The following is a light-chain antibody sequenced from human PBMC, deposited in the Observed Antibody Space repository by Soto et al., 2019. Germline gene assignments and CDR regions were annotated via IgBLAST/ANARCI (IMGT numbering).Light chain of an antibody. CDR2: LNSDGSH. CDR1: SGHSSYA. Sequence: QLVLTQSPSASASPGASVKLTCTLSSGHSSYAIAWHQQQPEKGPRYLMKLNSDGSHSKGDGIPDRFSGSSSGAERYLTISSLQSEDEADYYCQTWGTGILVFGGGTKVTVL. J-gene: IGLJ2*01. CDR3: QTWGTGILV. V-gene: IGLV4-69*01.